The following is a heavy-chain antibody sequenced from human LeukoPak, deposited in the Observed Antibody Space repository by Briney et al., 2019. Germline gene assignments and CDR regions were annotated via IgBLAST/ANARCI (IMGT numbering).Heavy chain of an antibody. J-gene: IGHJ4*02. V-gene: IGHV4-34*01. CDR2: INHSGST. CDR1: GGSFSGYY. Sequence: SETLSLTCAVYGGSFSGYYWSWIRQPPGKGLEWIGEINHSGSTNYNPSLKSRVTISVDTSKNQFSLKLSSVTAADTAVYYCARQRYYYDSSGRSYFDYWGQGTLVTVSS. D-gene: IGHD3-22*01. CDR3: ARQRYYYDSSGRSYFDY.